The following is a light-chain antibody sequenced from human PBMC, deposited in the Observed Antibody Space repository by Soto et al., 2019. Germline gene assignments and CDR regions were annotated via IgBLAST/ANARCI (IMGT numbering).Light chain of an antibody. J-gene: IGKJ1*01. V-gene: IGKV3-15*01. CDR3: LQYDNWPPWT. CDR2: GAS. CDR1: QSVSTN. Sequence: EIVMTQSLATLSVSPGERGTLSCRASQSVSTNLAWYQQKPGQAPRLVIYGASTRATGIPARFSGSGSGTEFTLSISSLQSEDFALYYCLQYDNWPPWTFGQGTRVEIK.